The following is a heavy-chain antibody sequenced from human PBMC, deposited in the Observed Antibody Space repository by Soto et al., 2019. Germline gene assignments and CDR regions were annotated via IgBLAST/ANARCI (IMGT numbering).Heavy chain of an antibody. J-gene: IGHJ3*02. CDR2: IWYDGSNK. Sequence: GGSLRLSCAASGFTFSSYGMHWVRQAPGKGLEWVAVIWYDGSNKYYADSVKGRFTISRDNSKNTLYLQMNSLRAEDTAVYYCARDGTLTEDAFDIWGQGTMVTVSS. V-gene: IGHV3-33*08. CDR1: GFTFSSYG. CDR3: ARDGTLTEDAFDI. D-gene: IGHD7-27*01.